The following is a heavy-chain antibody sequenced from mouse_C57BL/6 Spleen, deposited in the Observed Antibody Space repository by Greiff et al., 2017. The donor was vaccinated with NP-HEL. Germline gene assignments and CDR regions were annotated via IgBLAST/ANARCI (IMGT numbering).Heavy chain of an antibody. J-gene: IGHJ4*01. CDR3: ARSGNYYGNYFSMDY. CDR2: INPYNRGT. CDR1: GYTFTDYY. V-gene: IGHV1-19*01. D-gene: IGHD2-1*01. Sequence: EVQLQQSGPVLVKPGASVKMSCKASGYTFTDYYMNWVKQSHGKSLEWIGVINPYNRGTSYNQKFKGKATLTVDKSSSTAYMELNSLTSEDSAVYYCARSGNYYGNYFSMDYWGQGTSVTVSS.